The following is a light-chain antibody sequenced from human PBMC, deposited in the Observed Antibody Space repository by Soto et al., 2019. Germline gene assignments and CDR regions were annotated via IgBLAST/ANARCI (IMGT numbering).Light chain of an antibody. CDR1: QSISSSY. V-gene: IGKV3-20*01. J-gene: IGKJ2*01. CDR2: GAS. Sequence: EIVLTQSPGTLSLSPGERATLSCRASQSISSSYLAWYQQKPGXAPRLLIXGASRRATGIPDRFSGRESGTDFTLTITALEPEESAVYFCQQYASSPYTFGQGTKVDIK. CDR3: QQYASSPYT.